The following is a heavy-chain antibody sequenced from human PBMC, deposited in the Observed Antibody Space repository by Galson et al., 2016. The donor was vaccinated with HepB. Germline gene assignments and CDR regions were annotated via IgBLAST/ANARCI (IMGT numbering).Heavy chain of an antibody. CDR1: GFTFSRYE. Sequence: SLRLSCAASGFTFSRYEMNWVRQAPGKGLEWVSYISSSGTTIYYADSVKGRFTISRDNAKNSLYLQMNSLRAEDTAVYYCARDQTDGDSRAWDDALDYWGRGTLVTVSS. V-gene: IGHV3-48*03. J-gene: IGHJ4*02. D-gene: IGHD6-19*01. CDR3: ARDQTDGDSRAWDDALDY. CDR2: ISSSGTTI.